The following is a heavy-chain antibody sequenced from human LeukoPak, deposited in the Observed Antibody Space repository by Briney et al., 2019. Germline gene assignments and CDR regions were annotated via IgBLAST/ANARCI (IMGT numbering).Heavy chain of an antibody. CDR3: LGYCSGGSCTNFDY. D-gene: IGHD2-15*01. CDR1: GFTFSSYE. V-gene: IGHV3-48*03. CDR2: ISSSGSTI. Sequence: GGSLRLSCAASGFTFSSYEMNWVRQAPGKGLEWVSYISSSGSTIYYADSVKGRFTISRDNAKNSLYLQMNSLRAEDTAVYYCLGYCSGGSCTNFDYWGQGTLVTVSS. J-gene: IGHJ4*02.